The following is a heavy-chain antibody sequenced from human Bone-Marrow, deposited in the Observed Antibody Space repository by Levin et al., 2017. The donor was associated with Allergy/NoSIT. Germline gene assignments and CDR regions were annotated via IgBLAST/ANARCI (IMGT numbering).Heavy chain of an antibody. Sequence: PGGSLRLSCVASGFIFSSYGMHWVRQAPGKGLEWVGFISFDGTKKKYADSVRGRFTISRDNSKNTLSLQMNGLRSDDTAVYYSARDWAGADCAGECSDYWGQGTLVTVSS. V-gene: IGHV3-30*03. CDR3: ARDWAGADCAGECSDY. CDR1: GFIFSSYG. D-gene: IGHD2-21*01. CDR2: ISFDGTKK. J-gene: IGHJ4*02.